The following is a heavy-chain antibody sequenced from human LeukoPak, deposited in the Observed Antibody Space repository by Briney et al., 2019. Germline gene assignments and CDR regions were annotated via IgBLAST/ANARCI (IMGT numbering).Heavy chain of an antibody. J-gene: IGHJ4*02. D-gene: IGHD4-23*01. Sequence: PGGSLRLSCAASGFIYNIYAMSWVRQPPGKGLEWVSGISNSGGSTDYADSVKGRFTISRDNSKRRLYLQMSSLRAEDTAVYYCAKGGAYGANSFFDYWGQGTLVTVSS. CDR1: GFIYNIYA. CDR2: ISNSGGST. CDR3: AKGGAYGANSFFDY. V-gene: IGHV3-23*01.